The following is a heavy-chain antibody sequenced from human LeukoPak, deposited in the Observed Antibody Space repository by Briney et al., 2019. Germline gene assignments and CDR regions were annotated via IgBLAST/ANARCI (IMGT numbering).Heavy chain of an antibody. J-gene: IGHJ4*02. D-gene: IGHD2-21*02. CDR2: IWYDGGNK. CDR3: AEWDCGGDCCYGYGC. CDR1: GFTFSSYG. V-gene: IGHV3-33*01. Sequence: GRSLRLSCAASGFTFSSYGMHWVRQAPGKGLEWVAVIWYDGGNKYYAHSVKGRFTISRDNSKNTSYLEMNSLRREDTAVFYCAEWDCGGDCCYGYGCWGQRILVT.